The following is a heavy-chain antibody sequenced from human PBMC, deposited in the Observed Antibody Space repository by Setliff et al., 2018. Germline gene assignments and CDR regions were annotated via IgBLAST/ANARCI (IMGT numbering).Heavy chain of an antibody. Sequence: ASVKVSCKASGYTFTSYYMHWVRQAPGQGLEWMGIINPSGGSTSYAQKFQGRVTMTRNTSISTAYMELSRLRSDDTAVYYCAREGMGHLYRYSSSWYLSYWGQGTLVTVSS. J-gene: IGHJ4*02. CDR1: GYTFTSYY. CDR3: AREGMGHLYRYSSSWYLSY. CDR2: INPSGGST. D-gene: IGHD6-13*01. V-gene: IGHV1-46*01.